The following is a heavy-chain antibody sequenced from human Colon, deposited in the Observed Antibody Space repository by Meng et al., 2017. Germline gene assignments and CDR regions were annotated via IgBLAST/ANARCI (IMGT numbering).Heavy chain of an antibody. Sequence: GSLRLSCAVYGGSFSGYYWSWIRQPPGKGLEWIGEINHSGSTNYNPSLKSRVTISVDTSKNQFSLKLSSVTAADMAVYYCARGFPKYYYGSGSYYRAYGMDVWGQGTTVTVSS. CDR3: ARGFPKYYYGSGSYYRAYGMDV. CDR2: INHSGST. D-gene: IGHD3-10*01. CDR1: GGSFSGYY. J-gene: IGHJ6*02. V-gene: IGHV4-34*01.